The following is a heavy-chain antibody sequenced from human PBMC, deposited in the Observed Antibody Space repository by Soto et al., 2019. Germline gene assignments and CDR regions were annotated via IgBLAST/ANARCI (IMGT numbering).Heavy chain of an antibody. D-gene: IGHD1-1*01. J-gene: IGHJ6*02. CDR2: IYSGGST. CDR1: GFTVSSNY. V-gene: IGHV3-53*01. Sequence: HPGGSLRLSCAASGFTVSSNYMSWVRQAPGKGLEWVSVIYSGGSTYYADSVKGRFTISRDNSKNTLYLQMNSLRAEDTAVYYCASQDTTYYFYAMDVWGQGTTVTVSS. CDR3: ASQDTTYYFYAMDV.